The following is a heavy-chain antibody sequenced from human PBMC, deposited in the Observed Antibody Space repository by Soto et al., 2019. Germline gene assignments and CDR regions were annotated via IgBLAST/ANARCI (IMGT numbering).Heavy chain of an antibody. CDR2: IDSSGGDT. CDR1: GFRFSDYY. CDR3: AKDLRRNSGSYFDY. J-gene: IGHJ4*02. V-gene: IGHV3-11*05. D-gene: IGHD1-26*01. Sequence: QVQLEDSGGGLVKPGGSLRLSCAASGFRFSDYYMSWILQAPGKGLEWISYIDSSGGDTNYADSVKGRFTISRDNAKNSLYLQVSSLRAEDTAIYYCAKDLRRNSGSYFDYWGQGTPVTVSS.